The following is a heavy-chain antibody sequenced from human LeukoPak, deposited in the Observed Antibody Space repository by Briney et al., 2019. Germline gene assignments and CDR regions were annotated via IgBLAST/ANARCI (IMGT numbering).Heavy chain of an antibody. CDR2: ISSSSSYI. J-gene: IGHJ6*02. Sequence: GGSLTLSCAASGFTFSSYSMNWVRQAPGKGLEWVSSISSSSSYIYYADSVKGRFTISRDNAKNSLYLQMNSLRAEDTAVYYCAREGTPNGMDVWGQGTMVTVSS. CDR3: AREGTPNGMDV. CDR1: GFTFSSYS. V-gene: IGHV3-21*01.